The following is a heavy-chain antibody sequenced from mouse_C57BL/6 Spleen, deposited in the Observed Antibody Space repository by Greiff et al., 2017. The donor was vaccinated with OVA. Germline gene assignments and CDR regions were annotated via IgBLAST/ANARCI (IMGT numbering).Heavy chain of an antibody. CDR1: GFNIKDDY. D-gene: IGHD2-14*01. CDR2: IDPENGDT. V-gene: IGHV14-4*01. J-gene: IGHJ3*01. Sequence: VQLQQSGAELVRPGASVKLSCTASGFNIKDDYMHWVKQRPEQGLEWIGWIDPENGDTEYASKFQGKATITADTSSNTAYLQLSSLTSEDTAVYYCTTRGTPWFAYWGQGTLVTVSA. CDR3: TTRGTPWFAY.